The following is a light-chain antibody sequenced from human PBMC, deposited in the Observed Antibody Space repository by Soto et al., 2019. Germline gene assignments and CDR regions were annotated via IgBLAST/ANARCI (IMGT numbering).Light chain of an antibody. V-gene: IGLV2-11*01. CDR2: DVT. CDR1: SSDVGDYNY. CDR3: CSYAGSFTV. Sequence: QSVLTQPRSVSGSPGQSVTISCTGTSSDVGDYNYVSWYQQHPGKALKLMIFDVTKRPSGVPDRFSGSKSGNTASLTISGLQAEDEADYYCCSYAGSFTVFGGGTKLTVL. J-gene: IGLJ3*02.